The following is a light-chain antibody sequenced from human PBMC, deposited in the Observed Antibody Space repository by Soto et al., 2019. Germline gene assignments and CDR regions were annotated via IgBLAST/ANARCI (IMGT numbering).Light chain of an antibody. CDR1: KLGDKY. J-gene: IGLJ2*01. CDR2: QDS. CDR3: QAWDSSTNVV. V-gene: IGLV3-1*01. Sequence: SYELTQPPSLSVSPGQTASITCSGDKLGDKYACWYQQKPGQSPVLVIYQDSKRPSGIPERFSGSNSGNTATLTISGTQAMDEADYYCQAWDSSTNVVFGGGTKVTVL.